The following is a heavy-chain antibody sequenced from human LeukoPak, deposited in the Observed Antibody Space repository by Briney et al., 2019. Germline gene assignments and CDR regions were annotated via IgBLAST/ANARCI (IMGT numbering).Heavy chain of an antibody. CDR1: GYTFTSYY. CDR3: ARESGSGSLQLDAFDI. V-gene: IGHV1-46*01. D-gene: IGHD3-10*01. J-gene: IGHJ3*02. CDR2: INPSGGST. Sequence: ASVKVSCKASGYTFTSYYMPWVRQAPGQGLEWMGIINPSGGSTSYAQKFQGRVTMTRDTSTSTVYIELSSLRSEDTAVYYCARESGSGSLQLDAFDIWGQGTMVTVSS.